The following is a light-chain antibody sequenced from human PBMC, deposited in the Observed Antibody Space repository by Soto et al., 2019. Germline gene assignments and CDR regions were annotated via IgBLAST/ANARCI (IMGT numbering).Light chain of an antibody. CDR1: QNVNSN. CDR2: GAS. J-gene: IGKJ4*01. V-gene: IGKV3-20*01. Sequence: EIVMTQSPAILSVSPGERATLSCRASQNVNSNLAWYQQKPGQAPRLLIYGASSRATGIPDRFSGSGSGTDFTLTISRLEPEDFAVYYCHQYGTSPLTFGGGTKVDI. CDR3: HQYGTSPLT.